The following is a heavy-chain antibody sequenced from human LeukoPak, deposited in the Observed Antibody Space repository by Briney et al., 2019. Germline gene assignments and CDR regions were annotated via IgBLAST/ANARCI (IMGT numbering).Heavy chain of an antibody. J-gene: IGHJ4*02. Sequence: PSETLSLTCAVYGGSFSGYYWSWIRQPPGKGLEWIGEINHSGSTNYNPSLKSRVTISVDTSKNQFSLKLSSVTAADTAVYYCARARAARKLDYWGQGTLVTVSS. D-gene: IGHD6-6*01. V-gene: IGHV4-34*01. CDR2: INHSGST. CDR1: GGSFSGYY. CDR3: ARARAARKLDY.